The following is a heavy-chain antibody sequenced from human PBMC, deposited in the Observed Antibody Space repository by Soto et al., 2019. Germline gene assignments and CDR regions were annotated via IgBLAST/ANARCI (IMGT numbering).Heavy chain of an antibody. V-gene: IGHV1-69*13. CDR3: ARWSYYYDSSGYYGNVEYFQH. CDR1: GGTFSSYA. CDR2: IIPIFGTA. Sequence: ASVKVSCKASGGTFSSYAISWVRQAPGQGLEWMGGIIPIFGTANYAQKFQGRVTITADESTSTAYMELSSLRSEDTAVYYCARWSYYYDSSGYYGNVEYFQHWGQGTLVTVSS. J-gene: IGHJ1*01. D-gene: IGHD3-22*01.